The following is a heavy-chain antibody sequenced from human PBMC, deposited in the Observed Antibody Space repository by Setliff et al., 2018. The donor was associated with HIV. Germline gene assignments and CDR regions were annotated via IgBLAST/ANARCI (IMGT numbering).Heavy chain of an antibody. Sequence: PSETLSLTCAVYGESFSGYYCWSWIRQPPGERLEWIGDITHSGSAEYSPSFRSRVTISVDTSKYQFSLKLSSVTAADTAVYYCARRHYDFWSGYYNWFDPWGQGTLVTVSS. J-gene: IGHJ5*02. CDR2: ITHSGSA. V-gene: IGHV4-34*01. CDR1: GESFSGYY. D-gene: IGHD3-3*01. CDR3: ARRHYDFWSGYYNWFDP.